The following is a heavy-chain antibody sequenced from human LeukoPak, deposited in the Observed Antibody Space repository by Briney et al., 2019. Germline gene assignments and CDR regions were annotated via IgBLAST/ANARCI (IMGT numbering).Heavy chain of an antibody. V-gene: IGHV3-30*18. CDR2: ISYDGSNK. D-gene: IGHD6-19*01. J-gene: IGHJ4*02. CDR1: GLTFSSYA. Sequence: PGGSLRLSCAASGLTFSSYAMSWVRQAPGKGLEWVAVISYDGSNKYYADSVKGRFTISRDNSKNTLYLQMNSLRAEDTAVYYCAKEIIAVAGFDYWGQGTLVIVSS. CDR3: AKEIIAVAGFDY.